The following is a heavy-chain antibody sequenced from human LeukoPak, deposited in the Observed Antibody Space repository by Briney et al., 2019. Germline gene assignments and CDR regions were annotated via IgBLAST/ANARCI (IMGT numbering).Heavy chain of an antibody. J-gene: IGHJ4*02. Sequence: ASVKVSCKASGYTFTSDGISWVRQAPGQGLEWMGWISAYNGNTNYAQKLQGRVTMTTDTSTSTAYMELRSLRSDDTAVYYCARDRRGVAGTESSDYWGQGTLVTVSS. CDR3: ARDRRGVAGTESSDY. CDR1: GYTFTSDG. D-gene: IGHD6-19*01. CDR2: ISAYNGNT. V-gene: IGHV1-18*01.